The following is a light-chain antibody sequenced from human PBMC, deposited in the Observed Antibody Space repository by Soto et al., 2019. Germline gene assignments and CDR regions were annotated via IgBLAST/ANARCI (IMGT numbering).Light chain of an antibody. Sequence: EIVMTQSPATLSVYPGERATLSWMASQSVSSNLAWYQQKPGQAPRLLIYGASTRATGIPARFSGSGSGTEFTLSIGSLQSEDFAVYYCQQYNDWPPTFGQGTKVDI. CDR3: QQYNDWPPT. CDR1: QSVSSN. CDR2: GAS. V-gene: IGKV3-15*01. J-gene: IGKJ1*01.